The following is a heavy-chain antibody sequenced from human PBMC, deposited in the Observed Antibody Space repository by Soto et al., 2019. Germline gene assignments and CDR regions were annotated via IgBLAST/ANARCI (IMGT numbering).Heavy chain of an antibody. CDR1: RFTFSRYS. J-gene: IGHJ4*02. D-gene: IGHD3-22*01. V-gene: IGHV3-48*02. Sequence: GGSLRLSCAASRFTFSRYSMNWVRQAPRKGLECVSYISSSSSTIYYADSVKGRFTISSDNAKNSLYLQMNSLRDEDTAVYYCARDYSDYYDSSGYYNFDYWGQGTLVTVSS. CDR3: ARDYSDYYDSSGYYNFDY. CDR2: ISSSSSTI.